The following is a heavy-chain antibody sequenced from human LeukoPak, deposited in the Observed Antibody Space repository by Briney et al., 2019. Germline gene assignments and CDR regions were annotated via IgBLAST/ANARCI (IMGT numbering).Heavy chain of an antibody. D-gene: IGHD4-11*01. CDR1: GFNFSKYW. V-gene: IGHV3-74*01. Sequence: GGSLRLSCAGSGFNFSKYWMHWVRQAPGKGLVWVSRIKTDGSSTSYADSVKGRFTISRDNAKNTLYLQMNSLRAEDTAVYYCAKDDYSNYLGYWGQGTLVTVSS. CDR2: IKTDGSST. J-gene: IGHJ4*02. CDR3: AKDDYSNYLGY.